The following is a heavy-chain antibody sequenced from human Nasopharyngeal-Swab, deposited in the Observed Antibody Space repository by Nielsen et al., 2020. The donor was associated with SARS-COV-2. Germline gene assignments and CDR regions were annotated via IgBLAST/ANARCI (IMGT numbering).Heavy chain of an antibody. V-gene: IGHV3-23*01. D-gene: IGHD3-10*01. Sequence: GGSLRLSCAASGVTFSSYAMSWVRQAPGKGLEWVSAISGSGGSTYYADSVKGRFTIPRDNSKNTLYLQMNSLRAEDTAVYYCAKDREATYYYGSGSFDYWGQGTLVTVSS. CDR1: GVTFSSYA. CDR3: AKDREATYYYGSGSFDY. J-gene: IGHJ4*02. CDR2: ISGSGGST.